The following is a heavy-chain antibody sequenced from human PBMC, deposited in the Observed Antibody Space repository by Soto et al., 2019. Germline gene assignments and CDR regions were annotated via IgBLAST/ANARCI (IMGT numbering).Heavy chain of an antibody. V-gene: IGHV4-39*01. D-gene: IGHD2-15*01. CDR1: GGAVYAEHYY. J-gene: IGHJ4*02. Sequence: SETVSLTCTVSGGAVYAEHYYWGWVRQPPGKGLEWIGNIFYSGSTYYNPSLQSRVTISIDTSKNQFSLKMNSVTAADTAVYYCARRSGDNFGARCYNYWGPGTQVTVSS. CDR2: IFYSGST. CDR3: ARRSGDNFGARCYNY.